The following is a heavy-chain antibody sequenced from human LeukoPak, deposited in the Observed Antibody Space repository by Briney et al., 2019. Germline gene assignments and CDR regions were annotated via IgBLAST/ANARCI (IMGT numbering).Heavy chain of an antibody. CDR3: ARDLFFSYYFDY. CDR2: ISSNGGST. Sequence: GGSLRLSCAASGFTFSSYAMHWVRQAPGKGLEYVSAISSNGGSTYYANSVKGRFTISRDNSKNTLYLQMGSLRAEDMAVYYCARDLFFSYYFDYWGQGTLVTVSS. J-gene: IGHJ4*02. D-gene: IGHD3-3*01. CDR1: GFTFSSYA. V-gene: IGHV3-64*01.